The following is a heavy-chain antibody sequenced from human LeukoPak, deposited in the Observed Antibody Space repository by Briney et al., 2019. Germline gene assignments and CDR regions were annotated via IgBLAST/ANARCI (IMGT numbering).Heavy chain of an antibody. D-gene: IGHD3-22*01. CDR2: IYYSGST. Sequence: SETLSLTCTVSGGSISSYYWSWIRQPPGKGLEWIGYIYYSGSTNYNPSLKSRVTISVDTSKNQFSLKLSSVTAADTAVHYCARDGSGGYYYYFDYWGQGTLVTVSS. J-gene: IGHJ4*02. CDR3: ARDGSGGYYYYFDY. CDR1: GGSISSYY. V-gene: IGHV4-59*01.